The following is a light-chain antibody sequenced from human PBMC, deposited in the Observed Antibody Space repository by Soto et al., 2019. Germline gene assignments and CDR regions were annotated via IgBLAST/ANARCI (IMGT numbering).Light chain of an antibody. V-gene: IGKV3-15*01. CDR1: QSMCTN. CDR2: VAS. J-gene: IGKJ4*01. Sequence: EIVMTQSPATRSVSPEEIDTLSCRASQSMCTNFPWYQQKPGQAPRLLISVASTRATGIPARSSGSGSGTDVDMAISSLQSEDFAAYYCEQYNTWTPLTFGGGTKVEIK. CDR3: EQYNTWTPLT.